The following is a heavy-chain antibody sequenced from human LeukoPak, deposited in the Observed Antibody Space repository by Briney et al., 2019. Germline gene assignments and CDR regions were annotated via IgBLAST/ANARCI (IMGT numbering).Heavy chain of an antibody. CDR2: IYYSGST. Sequence: SETLSLTCTVSGGSISSYYWSWIRQPPGKGLEWIGYIYYSGSTNYNPSLKSRVTISVDTSKNQFSLELSSVTAADTAVYYCARLPLSTVTTFDYWGQGTLVTVSS. D-gene: IGHD4-17*01. CDR1: GGSISSYY. CDR3: ARLPLSTVTTFDY. J-gene: IGHJ4*02. V-gene: IGHV4-59*08.